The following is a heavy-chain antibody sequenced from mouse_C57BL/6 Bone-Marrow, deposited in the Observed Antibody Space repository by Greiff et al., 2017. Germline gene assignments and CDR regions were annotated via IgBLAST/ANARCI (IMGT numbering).Heavy chain of an antibody. CDR3: ARLNDYYGSSYWYFDV. V-gene: IGHV1-64*01. D-gene: IGHD1-1*01. Sequence: QVQLQQPGAELVKPGASVKLSCKASGYTFTSYWMHWVKQRPGQGLEWIGMIHPNSGSTNYNEKFKSKATLTVDKSSSTAYMQRSSLTSEDSAVYYCARLNDYYGSSYWYFDVWGTGTTVTVSS. CDR1: GYTFTSYW. CDR2: IHPNSGST. J-gene: IGHJ1*03.